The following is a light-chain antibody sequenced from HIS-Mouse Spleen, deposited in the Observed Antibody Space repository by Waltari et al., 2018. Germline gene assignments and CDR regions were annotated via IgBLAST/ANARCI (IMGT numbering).Light chain of an antibody. CDR1: SSNIGSNT. V-gene: IGLV1-44*01. CDR2: SNN. Sequence: QSVLTQPPSASGTPGQRVTISCSGSSSNIGSNTVNWHQQLPGTAPNPLIYSNNHRPSGVPDRFSGSKSGTSASLAISGLQSEDEADYYCAAWDDSLNGWVFGGGTKLTVL. J-gene: IGLJ3*02. CDR3: AAWDDSLNGWV.